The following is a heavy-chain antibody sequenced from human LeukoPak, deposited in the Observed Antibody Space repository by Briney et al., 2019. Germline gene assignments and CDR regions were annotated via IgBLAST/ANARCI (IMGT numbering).Heavy chain of an antibody. Sequence: KPSETLPLTCTVSGGSISSYYWSWIRQPPGKGLEWIGYIYYSGSTKYNPSLKSRVTISVDTSKNQFSLRLSSVTAADTAVYYCAKVSSGGYWYFDPWGRGTLVTVSS. J-gene: IGHJ2*01. CDR1: GGSISSYY. D-gene: IGHD3-10*01. V-gene: IGHV4-59*01. CDR3: AKVSSGGYWYFDP. CDR2: IYYSGST.